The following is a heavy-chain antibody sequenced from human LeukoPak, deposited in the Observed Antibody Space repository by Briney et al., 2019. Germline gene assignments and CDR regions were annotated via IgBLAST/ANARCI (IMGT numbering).Heavy chain of an antibody. CDR2: IYPGDSDT. V-gene: IGHV5-51*01. CDR1: GYSFTSYW. Sequence: GESLKISCKCSGYSFTSYWIGWVRQMPGKGLEWLGIIYPGDSDTRYSPSFQGQVTISADKSISTAYLQWSSLKASDTAMYYCARIYDYIWGSYPRYFDYWGQGTLVTVSS. D-gene: IGHD3-16*02. CDR3: ARIYDYIWGSYPRYFDY. J-gene: IGHJ4*02.